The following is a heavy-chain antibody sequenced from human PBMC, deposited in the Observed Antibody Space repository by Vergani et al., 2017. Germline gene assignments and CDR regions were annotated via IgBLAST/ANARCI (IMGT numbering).Heavy chain of an antibody. CDR3: ARVSEIFGEAPIDY. CDR1: GYTFTSYA. D-gene: IGHD3-3*01. V-gene: IGHV1-3*02. Sequence: QVQLVQSGAEVKKPGASVKVSCKASGYTFTSYAMHWVRQAPGQRLEWMGWSNAGNGKTKYSQEFQGRVTITRDTSASTAYMELSSLRSEDMAVYYCARVSEIFGEAPIDYWGQGTLVTVSS. J-gene: IGHJ4*02. CDR2: SNAGNGKT.